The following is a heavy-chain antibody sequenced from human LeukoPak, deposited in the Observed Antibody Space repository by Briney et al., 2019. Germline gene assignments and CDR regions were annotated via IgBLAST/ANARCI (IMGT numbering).Heavy chain of an antibody. CDR1: GGSFSGYY. Sequence: SETLSLTCAVDGGSFSGYYWSWIRQPPGKGLEWIGEINHSGSNNYNPSLKSRVTISVDTSKNQFSLKLSSLTAADTAVYYCARGVRRMTRAFDIWGQGTMVTVSS. CDR2: INHSGSN. D-gene: IGHD2-8*01. J-gene: IGHJ3*02. V-gene: IGHV4-34*01. CDR3: ARGVRRMTRAFDI.